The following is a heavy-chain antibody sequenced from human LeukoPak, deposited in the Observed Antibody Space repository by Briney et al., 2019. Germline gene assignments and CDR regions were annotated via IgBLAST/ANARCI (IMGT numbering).Heavy chain of an antibody. D-gene: IGHD5-12*01. J-gene: IGHJ4*02. CDR2: ISSSGHRT. CDR1: GFTFSDYA. Sequence: GGSLRLSCAASGFTFSDYAMSWVRQAPGKGLEWVSLISSSGHRTPYADSVKGRFTISRDNSKNTLYLQMNSLRAEDTAVYYCARYRMVSYYFDNWGQGSLVTVSS. V-gene: IGHV3-23*01. CDR3: ARYRMVSYYFDN.